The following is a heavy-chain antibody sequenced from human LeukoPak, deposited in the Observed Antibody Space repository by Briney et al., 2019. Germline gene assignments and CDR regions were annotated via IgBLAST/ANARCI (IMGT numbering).Heavy chain of an antibody. Sequence: ASVKVSCKASGYTFTSYAMHWVRQAPGQRLERMGWINAGNGNTKYSQKFQGRVTITRDTSASTAYMELSSLRSEDTAVYYCAREQWLGSYYFDYWGQGTLVTVSS. D-gene: IGHD6-19*01. V-gene: IGHV1-3*01. CDR1: GYTFTSYA. J-gene: IGHJ4*02. CDR2: INAGNGNT. CDR3: AREQWLGSYYFDY.